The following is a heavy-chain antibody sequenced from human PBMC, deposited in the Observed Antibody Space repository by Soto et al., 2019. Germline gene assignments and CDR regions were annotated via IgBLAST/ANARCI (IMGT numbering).Heavy chain of an antibody. CDR1: GFSLTTSGVG. CDR2: IYWDDDK. CDR3: AHRVLRTVFGLVTTTAIYFDF. J-gene: IGHJ4*02. D-gene: IGHD3-3*01. Sequence: QITLKESGPTVVKPTETLTLTCTFSGFSLTTSGVGVGWVRQSPGKAPEWLALIYWDDDKRYSTSLKSRLTITSDTTKNQGVPKMANVDPADTATYYCAHRVLRTVFGLVTTTAIYFDFWGQGTPVVVSS. V-gene: IGHV2-5*02.